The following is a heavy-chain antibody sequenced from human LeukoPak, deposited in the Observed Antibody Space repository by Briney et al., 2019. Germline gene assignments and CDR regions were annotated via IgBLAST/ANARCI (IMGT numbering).Heavy chain of an antibody. Sequence: GGSLRLSCAASGFTFSSYAMSWVRQAPGKGLEWVSAISGSGGSTYYADSVKGRFTISRDNSKNTLYLQMNSLRAEDTAVYYCAKGPSIVVVPAAIPWFDPWGQGTLVTVPS. CDR2: ISGSGGST. D-gene: IGHD2-2*01. CDR3: AKGPSIVVVPAAIPWFDP. V-gene: IGHV3-23*01. J-gene: IGHJ5*02. CDR1: GFTFSSYA.